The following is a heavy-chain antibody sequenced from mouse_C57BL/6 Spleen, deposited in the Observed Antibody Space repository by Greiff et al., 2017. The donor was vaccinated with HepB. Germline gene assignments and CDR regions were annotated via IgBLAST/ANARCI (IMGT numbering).Heavy chain of an antibody. V-gene: IGHV1-39*01. J-gene: IGHJ1*03. D-gene: IGHD2-5*01. Sequence: VQLKESGPELVKPGASVKISCKASGYSFTDYNMNWVKQSNGKSLEWIGVINPNYGTTSYNQKFKGKATLTVDQSSSTAYMQLNSLTSEDSAVYYCARETYSIYRRYFDVWGTGTTVTVSS. CDR1: GYSFTDYN. CDR2: INPNYGTT. CDR3: ARETYSIYRRYFDV.